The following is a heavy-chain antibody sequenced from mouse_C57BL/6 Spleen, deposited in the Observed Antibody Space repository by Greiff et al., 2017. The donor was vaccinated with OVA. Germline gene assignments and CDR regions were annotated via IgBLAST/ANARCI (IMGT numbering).Heavy chain of an antibody. D-gene: IGHD1-1*01. J-gene: IGHJ2*01. CDR3: ARRTTVVEDDY. CDR1: GYTFTSYG. Sequence: QVHVKQSGAELARPGASVKLSCKASGYTFTSYGISWVKQRTGQGLEWIGEIYPRSGNTYYNEKFKGKATLTADKSSSTAYMELRSLTSEDSAVYFCARRTTVVEDDYWGQGTTLTVSS. CDR2: IYPRSGNT. V-gene: IGHV1-81*01.